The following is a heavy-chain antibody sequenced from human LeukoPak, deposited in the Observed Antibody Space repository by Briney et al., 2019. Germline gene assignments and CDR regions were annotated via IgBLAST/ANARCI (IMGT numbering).Heavy chain of an antibody. CDR2: IYYSGST. V-gene: IGHV4-59*12. Sequence: PSETLSLTCTVSGGSISSYYWSWIRQPPGKGLEWIGYIYYSGSTNYNPSLKSRVTISVDTSKNQFSLKLSSVTAADTAVYYCARENRSIRGATPFDYWGQGTLVTVSS. CDR1: GGSISSYY. D-gene: IGHD1-26*01. J-gene: IGHJ4*02. CDR3: ARENRSIRGATPFDY.